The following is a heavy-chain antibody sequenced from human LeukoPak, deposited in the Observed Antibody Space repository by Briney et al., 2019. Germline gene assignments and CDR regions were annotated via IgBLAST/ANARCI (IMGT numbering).Heavy chain of an antibody. CDR1: GGSISSYY. CDR2: IYTSGST. Sequence: PSETLSLTCTVSGGSISSYYWSWIRQPAGKGLEWIGRIYTSGSTNYNPSLKSRVTMSVDTSKNQFSLKLSSVTAADTAVYYCAREVSRFDKRYFDLWGRGTLVTVSS. V-gene: IGHV4-4*07. D-gene: IGHD3-16*01. J-gene: IGHJ2*01. CDR3: AREVSRFDKRYFDL.